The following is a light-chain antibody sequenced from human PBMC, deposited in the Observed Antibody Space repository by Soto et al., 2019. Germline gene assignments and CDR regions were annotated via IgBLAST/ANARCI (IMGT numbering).Light chain of an antibody. CDR3: QSYDISLRGYV. V-gene: IGLV1-40*01. J-gene: IGLJ1*01. Sequence: QSVLTQPPSVSGAPGQRVTISCTGGSSNIGAGYDVHWYQQLPGTAPKLPIYGNTDRPSGVPDRFSGSKSGTSASLAITGLQPEDEADYYCQSYDISLRGYVFGDGTKLTVL. CDR1: SSNIGAGYD. CDR2: GNT.